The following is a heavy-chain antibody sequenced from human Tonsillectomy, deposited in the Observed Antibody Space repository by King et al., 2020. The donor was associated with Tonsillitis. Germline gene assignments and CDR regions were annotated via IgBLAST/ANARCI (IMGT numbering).Heavy chain of an antibody. CDR3: AKAERWYNGTYYRDLYYFDL. V-gene: IGHV3-23*04. Sequence: VQLVESGGGLVQPGGSLRLSCAASGFTFTTYAMSWVRQAPGKALEWVSSISASGGSTYHADSLKGRFTISRDNSKNTLYLEMDSLRAEDTALYYCAKAERWYNGTYYRDLYYFDLWGQGTLVTVSS. CDR1: GFTFTTYA. J-gene: IGHJ4*02. CDR2: ISASGGST. D-gene: IGHD1-26*01.